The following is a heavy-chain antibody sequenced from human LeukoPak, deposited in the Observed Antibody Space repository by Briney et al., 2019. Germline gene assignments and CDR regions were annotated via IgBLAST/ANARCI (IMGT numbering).Heavy chain of an antibody. D-gene: IGHD2-21*01. V-gene: IGHV4-61*02. CDR2: IYTSGST. Sequence: SETVSLTCTVSGGSISSGSYYWSWIRQPAGKGLEWIGRIYTSGSTNYNPSLKSRVTISLDTSKNQFSLKLSSVTAADTAVYYCARDVVGFDYRGQGTLVTVSS. CDR1: GGSISSGSYY. J-gene: IGHJ4*02. CDR3: ARDVVGFDY.